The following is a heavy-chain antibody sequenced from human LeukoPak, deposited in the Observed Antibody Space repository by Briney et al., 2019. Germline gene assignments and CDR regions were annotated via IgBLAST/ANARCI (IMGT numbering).Heavy chain of an antibody. Sequence: PSETLSLTCTVSGGSISSGSYYWSWIRQPAGKGLEWIGRIYTSGSTNYNPSLKSRVTISVDTSKNQFSLKLSSVTAADTAVYYCARGQIGGLGELPPDYWGQGTLVTVSS. CDR2: IYTSGST. CDR1: GGSISSGSYY. J-gene: IGHJ4*02. D-gene: IGHD3-16*01. V-gene: IGHV4-61*02. CDR3: ARGQIGGLGELPPDY.